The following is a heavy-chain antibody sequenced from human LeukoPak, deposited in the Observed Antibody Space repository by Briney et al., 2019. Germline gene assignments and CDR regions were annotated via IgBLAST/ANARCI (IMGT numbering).Heavy chain of an antibody. CDR2: ISGSGGST. CDR3: AKSRYCTSTSCYKGHGMDV. Sequence: GGSLRLSCAASGFTFSSYAMSWVRQAPGKGLELVSVISGSGGSTYYADSVKGRFTISRDNSKNTLYLQMISLRAEDTAVYYCAKSRYCTSTSCYKGHGMDVWGQGTTVTVSS. V-gene: IGHV3-23*01. D-gene: IGHD2-2*02. CDR1: GFTFSSYA. J-gene: IGHJ6*02.